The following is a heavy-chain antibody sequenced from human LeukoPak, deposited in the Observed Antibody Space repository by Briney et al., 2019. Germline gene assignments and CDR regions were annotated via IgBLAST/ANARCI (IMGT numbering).Heavy chain of an antibody. V-gene: IGHV3-9*01. J-gene: IGHJ4*02. CDR2: ISWNSGSI. CDR3: AKARGSGWFIFDY. Sequence: GGSLRLSCAASGFPFDEHAMHWVRQAPGKGLEWVSGISWNSGSIGYADSVKGRFTISRDNAKNSLYLQMNSLRAEDTALYYCAKARGSGWFIFDYWGQGTLVTVSS. CDR1: GFPFDEHA. D-gene: IGHD6-19*01.